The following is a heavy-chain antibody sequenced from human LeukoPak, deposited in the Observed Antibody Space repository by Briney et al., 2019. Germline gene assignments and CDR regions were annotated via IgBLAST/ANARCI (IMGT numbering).Heavy chain of an antibody. CDR3: ATDSSGYYYKTWVRPNDAFDI. J-gene: IGHJ3*02. D-gene: IGHD3-22*01. Sequence: ASVKVSCKASGGTFSSYAISWVRQAPGQGLEWMGRTIPILGIANYAQTFQGRVTITADKSTSTAYMELSSLRSEDTAVYYCATDSSGYYYKTWVRPNDAFDIWGQGTMVTVSS. CDR1: GGTFSSYA. V-gene: IGHV1-69*04. CDR2: TIPILGIA.